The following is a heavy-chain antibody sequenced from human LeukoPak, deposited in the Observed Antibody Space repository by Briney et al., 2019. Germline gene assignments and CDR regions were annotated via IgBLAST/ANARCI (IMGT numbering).Heavy chain of an antibody. Sequence: SETLSLTCAVYGGSFSGYYWSWIRQPPGKGLEWVGEINHSGSTNYNPSLKSRVTISVDTPKNQFSLKLSSVTAADTAVYYCARGKELKRYYYYYGMDVWGQGTTVTVSS. V-gene: IGHV4-34*01. CDR3: ARGKELKRYYYYYGMDV. CDR1: GGSFSGYY. CDR2: INHSGST. J-gene: IGHJ6*02.